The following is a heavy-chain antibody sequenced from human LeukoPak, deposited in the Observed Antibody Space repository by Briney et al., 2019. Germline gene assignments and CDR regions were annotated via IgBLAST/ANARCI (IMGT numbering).Heavy chain of an antibody. CDR3: ARDRHPLKYFQH. CDR1: GFTASSNY. Sequence: PGGSLRLSCAASGFTASSNYMSWVRQAPGKGLEWVSVIYSGGSTYYADSVKGRFTISRDNSKNTLYLQMNSLRAEDTAVYYCARDRHPLKYFQHWGQGTLGTGSS. J-gene: IGHJ1*01. CDR2: IYSGGST. V-gene: IGHV3-66*01.